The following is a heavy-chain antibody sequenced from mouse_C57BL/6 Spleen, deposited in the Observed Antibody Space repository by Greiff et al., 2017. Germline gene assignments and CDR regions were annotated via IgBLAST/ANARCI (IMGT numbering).Heavy chain of an antibody. V-gene: IGHV1-19*01. CDR3: ARGSLNFDY. CDR2: INPYNGGT. CDR1: GYTFTDYY. D-gene: IGHD6-1*01. Sequence: EVQLQQSGPVLVKPGASVKMSCKASGYTFTDYYMNWVKQSHGKSLEWIGVINPYNGGTSYNQKFKGKATLTVDKSSSTAYMELNSLTSEDSAVYYCARGSLNFDYWGQGTTLTVSS. J-gene: IGHJ2*01.